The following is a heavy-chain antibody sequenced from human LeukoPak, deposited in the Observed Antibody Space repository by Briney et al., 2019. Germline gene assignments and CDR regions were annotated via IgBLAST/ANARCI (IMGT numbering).Heavy chain of an antibody. Sequence: SETLSLTCAVSGGSISSHYWSWIRQPPGKGLEWIGDIYYRGSTNYNLSLKSRVTISVDTSRNQFSLKLSSVTAADTAVYYCARGEGGVRAFYDILTGPNWFDPWGHGILVTVSS. V-gene: IGHV4-59*11. J-gene: IGHJ5*02. CDR2: IYYRGST. CDR3: ARGEGGVRAFYDILTGPNWFDP. D-gene: IGHD3-9*01. CDR1: GGSISSHY.